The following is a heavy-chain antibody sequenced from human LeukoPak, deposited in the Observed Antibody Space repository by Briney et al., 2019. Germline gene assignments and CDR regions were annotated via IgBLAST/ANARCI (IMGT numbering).Heavy chain of an antibody. CDR1: GASFSSGDQY. J-gene: IGHJ4*02. Sequence: SETLSLTCTVSGASFSSGDQYWNWIRQSPGKGLEWIGSIHPSGTLYNNPSLESRVTMSMDTSKNQFSLNLNSVTVADTAVYFCSRGLDSRKLGYWGQGTLVTVSS. CDR3: SRGLDSRKLGY. V-gene: IGHV4-31*03. CDR2: IHPSGTL. D-gene: IGHD3-22*01.